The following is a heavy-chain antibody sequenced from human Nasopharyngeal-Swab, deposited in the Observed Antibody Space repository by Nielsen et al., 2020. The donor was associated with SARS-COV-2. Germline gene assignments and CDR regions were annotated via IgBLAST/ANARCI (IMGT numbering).Heavy chain of an antibody. J-gene: IGHJ4*02. D-gene: IGHD5-12*01. CDR2: IKSKTDGGTT. V-gene: IGHV3-15*01. CDR1: GFTFSNAW. Sequence: GGSLRLSCAASGFTFSNAWMSWVRQAPGEGLEWLGRIKSKTDGGTTDYAAPVKGRFTISRDDSKNTLYLQMNSLKTEDTAVYYCTTRGYSDYAFDYWGQGTLVTVSS. CDR3: TTRGYSDYAFDY.